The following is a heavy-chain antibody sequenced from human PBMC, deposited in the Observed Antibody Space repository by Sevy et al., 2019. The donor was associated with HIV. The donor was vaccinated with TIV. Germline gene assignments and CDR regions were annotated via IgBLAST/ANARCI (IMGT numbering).Heavy chain of an antibody. CDR1: GFTFSDNA. J-gene: IGHJ4*02. CDR3: AKNTGQWLPYYFDF. D-gene: IGHD6-19*01. CDR2: ISHDGRNT. V-gene: IGHV3-30*18. Sequence: GGSLRLSCAASGFTFSDNAIDWVRQAPGKGLEWVAFISHDGRNTYYAASVKGRFTISRDNSKNTLYLQINSLRAEDTAVYYCAKNTGQWLPYYFDFWGQGTLVTVSS.